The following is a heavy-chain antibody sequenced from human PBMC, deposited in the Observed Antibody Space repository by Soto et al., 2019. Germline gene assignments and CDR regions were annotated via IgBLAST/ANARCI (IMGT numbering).Heavy chain of an antibody. CDR2: IYHSGST. V-gene: IGHV4-30-2*01. J-gene: IGHJ5*02. Sequence: SETLSLTCAVSGGSISSGGYSWSWIRQPPGKGLEWIGYIYHSGSTYYNPSLKSRVTISVDRSKNQFSLKLSSVTAADTAVYYCARVVDKAMVNCFDPWGQGTLVTVSS. D-gene: IGHD5-18*01. CDR3: ARVVDKAMVNCFDP. CDR1: GGSISSGGYS.